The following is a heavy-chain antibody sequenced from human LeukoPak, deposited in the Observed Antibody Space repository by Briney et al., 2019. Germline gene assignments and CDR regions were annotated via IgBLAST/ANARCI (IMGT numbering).Heavy chain of an antibody. CDR3: ARRPRGVIIKTWFDS. D-gene: IGHD3-10*01. J-gene: IGHJ5*01. CDR2: INHSGSA. V-gene: IGHV4-34*01. CDR1: GGSFSGYY. Sequence: NPSETLSLTCAVYGGSFSGYYCSWIRQPPGKGLEWIGEINHSGSANYNPSLKSRVTIFLDTSKNQFSLNLSSVTAADTAVYYCARRPRGVIIKTWFDSWGQGTLVTVSS.